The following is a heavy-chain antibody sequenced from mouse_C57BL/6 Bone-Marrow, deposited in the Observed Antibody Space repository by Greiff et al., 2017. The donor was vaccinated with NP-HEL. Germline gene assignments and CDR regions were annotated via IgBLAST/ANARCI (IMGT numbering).Heavy chain of an antibody. CDR2: IYPGNSDT. Sequence: VHVKQSGTVLARPGASVKMSCKTSGYTFTSYWMHWVKQRPGQGLEWIGAIYPGNSDTSYNQKFKGKAKLTAVTSASTAYMELSSLTNEDSAVYYCHYGSFAWFAYWGQGTLVTVSA. CDR1: GYTFTSYW. CDR3: HYGSFAWFAY. V-gene: IGHV1-5*01. D-gene: IGHD1-1*01. J-gene: IGHJ3*01.